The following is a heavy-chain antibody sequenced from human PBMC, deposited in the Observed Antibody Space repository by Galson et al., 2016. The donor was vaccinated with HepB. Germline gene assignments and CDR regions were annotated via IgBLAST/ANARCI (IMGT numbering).Heavy chain of an antibody. CDR1: GFTFDDYA. Sequence: SLRLSCAASGFTFDDYAMHWVRQAPGKGLEWVSGISWNSGSIDYADSVKGRFTISRDNAKNSLYLQMNSLRAEDTAIYYCATDKSIGGGSFDNWGQGTLVTVSS. D-gene: IGHD3-10*01. CDR2: ISWNSGSI. V-gene: IGHV3-9*01. J-gene: IGHJ4*02. CDR3: ATDKSIGGGSFDN.